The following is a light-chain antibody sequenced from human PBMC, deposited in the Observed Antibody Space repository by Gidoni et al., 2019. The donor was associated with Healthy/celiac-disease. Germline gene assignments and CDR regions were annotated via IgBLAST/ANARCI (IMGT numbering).Light chain of an antibody. Sequence: QSVLTQPPSASGTPGQSVTISCSGSSSNIGSNTVNWYQQLPGTAPKLLIYSNNQRPSGVPVRFSGSKSGTSASLAISGLQSEDEADYYCAAWDDSLNGQVFGGGTKLTVL. V-gene: IGLV1-44*01. J-gene: IGLJ3*02. CDR1: SSNIGSNT. CDR2: SNN. CDR3: AAWDDSLNGQV.